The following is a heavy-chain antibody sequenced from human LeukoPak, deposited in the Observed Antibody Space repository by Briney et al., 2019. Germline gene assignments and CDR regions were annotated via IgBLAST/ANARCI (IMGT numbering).Heavy chain of an antibody. CDR3: ARGWTGDPASYFFDY. V-gene: IGHV3-20*04. CDR2: INWNGGRT. Sequence: GGSLRLSCAASGFTFDDYGMSWVRQAPGKGLEWVSSINWNGGRTSYADSVKGRFTVSRDSAKKSLYLQMNSLRVEDTALYYCARGWTGDPASYFFDYWGQGTRVTVSS. CDR1: GFTFDDYG. J-gene: IGHJ4*02. D-gene: IGHD3/OR15-3a*01.